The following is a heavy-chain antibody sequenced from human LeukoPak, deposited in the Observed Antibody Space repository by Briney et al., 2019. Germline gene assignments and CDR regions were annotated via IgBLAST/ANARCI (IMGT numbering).Heavy chain of an antibody. CDR1: GGSISSYY. V-gene: IGHV4-59*13. Sequence: SETLSLTCTVSGGSISSYYWSWIRQPPGKGLEWIGYIYSGSSSYNPSLQSRVTISVDTSMNQFSQKLTSMTAADTAVYYCGRAGPGAFFDHWGRGALVTVSS. D-gene: IGHD2-2*01. CDR2: IYSGSS. J-gene: IGHJ4*02. CDR3: GRAGPGAFFDH.